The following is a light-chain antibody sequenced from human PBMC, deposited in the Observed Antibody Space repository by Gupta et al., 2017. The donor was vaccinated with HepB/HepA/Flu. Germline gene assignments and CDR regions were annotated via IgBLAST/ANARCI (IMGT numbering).Light chain of an antibody. CDR2: AAA. CDR3: QHEDISPLT. V-gene: IGKV1-16*01. J-gene: IGKJ5*01. CDR1: QGISVY. Sequence: DIEMTQSPFLLSASVGDRVTLTCRASQGISVYLAWFQQKPGKAPKSLIYAAASVQSGVPSRFSGSGSGTDFTLTINSRQPEDFATYYCQHEDISPLTFGQGTRLDIK.